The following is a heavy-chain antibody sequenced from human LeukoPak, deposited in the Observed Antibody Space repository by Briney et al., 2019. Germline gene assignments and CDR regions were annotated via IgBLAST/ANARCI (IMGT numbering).Heavy chain of an antibody. J-gene: IGHJ4*02. CDR1: GFSFYNYV. D-gene: IGHD2-15*01. Sequence: QSGGSLRPSCAASGFSFYNYVMNWVRQAPGKGLEWVSSISASGGTTYYADSVKGRFTISRDNSNSTLYLQMNSLRAEDTAVYYCSKARPIFCSGGSCYFAYWSQGTLVTVSS. V-gene: IGHV3-23*01. CDR3: SKARPIFCSGGSCYFAY. CDR2: ISASGGTT.